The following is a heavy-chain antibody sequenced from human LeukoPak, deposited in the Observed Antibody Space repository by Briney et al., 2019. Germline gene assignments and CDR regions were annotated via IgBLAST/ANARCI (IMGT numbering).Heavy chain of an antibody. D-gene: IGHD2-2*01. V-gene: IGHV3-33*03. CDR3: VVILVPGGVWHFDL. Sequence: GGYLRLSCVASGLTFRNYGFHWVSQAPGKGLEWVAIIYSGGGTTKYYAESVKDRFTITRDDSRDTLYLQMNSLRAEDTAVYYCVVILVPGGVWHFDLWGRGTLVTVSS. CDR1: GLTFRNYG. J-gene: IGHJ2*01. CDR2: IYSGGGTTK.